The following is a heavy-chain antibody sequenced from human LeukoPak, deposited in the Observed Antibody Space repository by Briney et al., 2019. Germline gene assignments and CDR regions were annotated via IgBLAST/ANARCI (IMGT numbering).Heavy chain of an antibody. CDR1: GYTFTGYY. D-gene: IGHD4-17*01. CDR3: AREGDYGNWFDP. J-gene: IGHJ5*02. CDR2: INPNSGGT. Sequence: ASVKVSCKASGYTFTGYYMHWVRQAPGQGLEWMGWINPNSGGTNYAQKFQGRVTMTRDASISTAYMELSRLRSDDTAVYYCAREGDYGNWFDPWGQGTLVTVSS. V-gene: IGHV1-2*02.